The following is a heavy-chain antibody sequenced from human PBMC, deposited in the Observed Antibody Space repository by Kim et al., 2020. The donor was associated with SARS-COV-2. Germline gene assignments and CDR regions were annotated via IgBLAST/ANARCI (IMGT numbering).Heavy chain of an antibody. V-gene: IGHV2-70*01. Sequence: STSLKTRLTISKDTSKNQVVLTMTNMDPVDTATYYCARIAIAARQLGMDVWGQGTTVTVSS. D-gene: IGHD6-6*01. J-gene: IGHJ6*02. CDR3: ARIAIAARQLGMDV.